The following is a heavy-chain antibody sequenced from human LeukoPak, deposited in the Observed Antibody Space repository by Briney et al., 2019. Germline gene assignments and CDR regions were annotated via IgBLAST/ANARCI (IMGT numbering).Heavy chain of an antibody. D-gene: IGHD4-17*01. CDR3: ARNEYGYAFDF. CDR1: GFTFSSYW. Sequence: GGSLRLSCAASGFTFSSYWMHWVRQVPNQGLMWVSRINSDETISEYVDSVKGRFTISRDNSKNTLYLQMNSLRAEDTAVYYCARNEYGYAFDFWGQGTMVTVSS. V-gene: IGHV3-74*01. J-gene: IGHJ3*01. CDR2: INSDETIS.